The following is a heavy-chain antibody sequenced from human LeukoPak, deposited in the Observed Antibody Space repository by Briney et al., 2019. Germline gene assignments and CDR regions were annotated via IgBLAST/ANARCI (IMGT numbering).Heavy chain of an antibody. J-gene: IGHJ4*02. CDR1: GGSISSNNW. CDR3: ARDSYVWGSYRYQRNSDY. Sequence: PSGTLSLTCAVSGGSISSNNWWNWVRQPPGKGLEWIGEIYHSGNTNYNPSLKSRVTISVDKSKNQLSLKLSSVTAADTAVYYCARDSYVWGSYRYQRNSDYWGQGTLVTVSS. V-gene: IGHV4-4*02. D-gene: IGHD3-16*02. CDR2: IYHSGNT.